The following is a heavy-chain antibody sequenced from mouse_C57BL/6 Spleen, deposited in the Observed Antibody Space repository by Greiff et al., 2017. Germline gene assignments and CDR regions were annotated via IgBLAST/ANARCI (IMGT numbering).Heavy chain of an antibody. CDR1: GYTFTSYT. V-gene: IGHV1-4*01. J-gene: IGHJ2*01. CDR3: ARSDDGYYVSYFDY. CDR2: INPSRGYT. D-gene: IGHD2-3*01. Sequence: VQLQQSGAELARPGASVKLSCKASGYTFTSYTMTWVKQRPGQGLEWIGYINPSRGYTKYNQKFKDTATLTADKSSSTAYMHLSSLPSEDSAVYYCARSDDGYYVSYFDYWGQGPTLTVSS.